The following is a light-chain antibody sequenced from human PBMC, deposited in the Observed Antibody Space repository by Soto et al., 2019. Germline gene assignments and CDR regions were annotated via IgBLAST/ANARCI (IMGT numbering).Light chain of an antibody. CDR3: QSYDSDSQGV. CDR2: EDY. V-gene: IGLV6-57*02. Sequence: NFMLTQPHSVSASPGKTVTISCTGSGGSIASNYVQWYQQRPGSAPTTVIYEDYQRPSGVPDRFSGSIDTSSNSASLTISGLKTEDEADYYCQSYDSDSQGVFGGGTKLNVL. J-gene: IGLJ3*02. CDR1: GGSIASNY.